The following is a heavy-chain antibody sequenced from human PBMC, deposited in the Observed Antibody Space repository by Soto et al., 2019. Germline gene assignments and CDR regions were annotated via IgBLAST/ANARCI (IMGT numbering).Heavy chain of an antibody. J-gene: IGHJ6*02. CDR2: IHLDGSEK. V-gene: IGHV3-7*05. CDR3: PTDGSTSSYSYDYHGMDV. D-gene: IGHD5-18*01. Sequence: EVQLVESGGGLVQPGGSLRLSCAASGFTFRTYWLSWVRQVPGKGLEWVANIHLDGSEKKYVDSVKGRFTISRDNARNSLYLQMSSLRADDTPLYYCPTDGSTSSYSYDYHGMDVWGQGTTVTVSS. CDR1: GFTFRTYW.